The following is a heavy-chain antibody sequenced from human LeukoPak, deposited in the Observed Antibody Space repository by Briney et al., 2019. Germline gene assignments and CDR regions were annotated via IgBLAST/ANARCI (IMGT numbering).Heavy chain of an antibody. D-gene: IGHD5-18*01. Sequence: GGSLRISCAAAGFTFSGYYMSWIRQAPGKGLEWVAFLYNSGSTIYYADSVKGRFTISRDNAKNSLYLQMNSLRAEDTAVYYCARSNMLTLERGYSYAFDIWGQGTMVTVPS. J-gene: IGHJ3*02. CDR3: ARSNMLTLERGYSYAFDI. V-gene: IGHV3-11*01. CDR2: LYNSGSTI. CDR1: GFTFSGYY.